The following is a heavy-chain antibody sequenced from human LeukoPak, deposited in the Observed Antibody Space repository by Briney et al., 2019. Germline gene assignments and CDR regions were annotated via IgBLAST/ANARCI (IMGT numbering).Heavy chain of an antibody. J-gene: IGHJ5*02. Sequence: PGGSLRLSCAASGFTFSSFTMNWVRQAPGKGLEWVPAISGSGGSTYYADSVKGRFTISRDNSKNTLYLQMNSLRAEDTAVYYCAKDGSSDFWSGYYGDWFDPWGQGTLVTVSS. V-gene: IGHV3-23*01. CDR3: AKDGSSDFWSGYYGDWFDP. CDR1: GFTFSSFT. D-gene: IGHD3-3*01. CDR2: ISGSGGST.